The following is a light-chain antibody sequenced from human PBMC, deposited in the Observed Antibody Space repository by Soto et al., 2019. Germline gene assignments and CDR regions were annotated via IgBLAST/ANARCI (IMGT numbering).Light chain of an antibody. Sequence: EIVLTQSPGTLSLSPGERATLSCRASQSVSSTYXAWYQQKPGQAPRLLIYGASSRATGIPDRFSGSGSGTDFTLTISRLEPEDFAVYYCQQSGSSPLFIFGPGTKVDIK. CDR2: GAS. V-gene: IGKV3-20*01. J-gene: IGKJ3*01. CDR3: QQSGSSPLFI. CDR1: QSVSSTY.